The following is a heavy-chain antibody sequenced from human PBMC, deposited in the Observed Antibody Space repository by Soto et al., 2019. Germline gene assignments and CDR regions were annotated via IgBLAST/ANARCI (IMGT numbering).Heavy chain of an antibody. D-gene: IGHD5-12*01. V-gene: IGHV4-59*01. CDR2: IYYSGST. Sequence: QVQLQESGPGLVKPLETLSLTCTVSGDSIRSYYWTWIRQPPGKGLELIGYIYYSGSTRYNPSLKSRVTISVDMSKNQFSLKLSSVIAADTAVYYCARAYGGFDNSLDVWGQGTAVTVSS. CDR1: GDSIRSYY. CDR3: ARAYGGFDNSLDV. J-gene: IGHJ6*02.